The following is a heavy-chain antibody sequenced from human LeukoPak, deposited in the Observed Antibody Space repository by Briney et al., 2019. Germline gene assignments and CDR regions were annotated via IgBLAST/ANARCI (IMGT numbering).Heavy chain of an antibody. CDR3: ARAVAESEVYYYNNGAFDI. CDR2: IKQDGSEK. Sequence: PGGSLGLSCAASGFTFSSYWMSWVRQAPGKGLEWVANIKQDGSEKYYVDSVKGRFTISRDNAKNSLYLQMNSLRAEDTAVYYCARAVAESEVYYYNNGAFDIWGQGTMVTVSS. CDR1: GFTFSSYW. V-gene: IGHV3-7*01. J-gene: IGHJ3*02. D-gene: IGHD3-22*01.